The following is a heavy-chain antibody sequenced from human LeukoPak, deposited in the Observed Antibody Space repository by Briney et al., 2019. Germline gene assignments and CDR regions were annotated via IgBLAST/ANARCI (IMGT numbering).Heavy chain of an antibody. D-gene: IGHD4-17*01. CDR1: GFTFSSYA. V-gene: IGHV3-23*01. CDR2: ISGSGGST. J-gene: IGHJ4*02. Sequence: GGSLRLSCAASGFTFSSYAMSWVRQAPGKGLEWVSAISGSGGSTYYADSVKGRFTISRDNSKNTLYLQMNSLRAEDTVVYYCAKENYGDFGPYYFDYWGQGTLVTVSS. CDR3: AKENYGDFGPYYFDY.